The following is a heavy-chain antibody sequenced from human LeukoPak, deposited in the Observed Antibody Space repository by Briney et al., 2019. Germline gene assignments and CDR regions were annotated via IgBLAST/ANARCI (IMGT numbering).Heavy chain of an antibody. J-gene: IGHJ4*02. V-gene: IGHV3-30*04. CDR3: ARAGWGDYYDSSGYYTPLDY. Sequence: PGRSLRLSCAASGFTFSSYAMHWVRQAPGKGLEWVAVISYDGSNKYYADSVKGRFTISRDNSKNTLYLQMNSLRAEDTAVYYCARAGWGDYYDSSGYYTPLDYWGQGTLVTVSS. CDR1: GFTFSSYA. D-gene: IGHD3-22*01. CDR2: ISYDGSNK.